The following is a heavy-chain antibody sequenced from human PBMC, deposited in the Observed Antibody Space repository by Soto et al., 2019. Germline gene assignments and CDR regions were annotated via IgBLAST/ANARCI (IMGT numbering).Heavy chain of an antibody. CDR2: IYPGDSKT. J-gene: IGHJ4*02. V-gene: IGHV5-51*01. Sequence: GESLKISCKASGYDFARTWIGWVRQLPGKGLDWLGIIYPGDSKTRYSPSFRGQVTFSVDMSISTAYLQWSSLKTADIAIYYCARLVGAYDSYFDHWGQGTRVTVSS. D-gene: IGHD5-12*01. CDR1: GYDFARTW. CDR3: ARLVGAYDSYFDH.